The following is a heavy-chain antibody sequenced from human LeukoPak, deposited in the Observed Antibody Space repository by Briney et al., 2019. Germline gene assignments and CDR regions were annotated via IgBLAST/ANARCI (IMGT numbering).Heavy chain of an antibody. CDR2: ITSSSGTI. V-gene: IGHV3-48*04. CDR3: ARDEVATSGGYYYGMDV. CDR1: GFIVSSYS. J-gene: IGHJ6*02. D-gene: IGHD5-24*01. Sequence: SGGPLRLSCAASGFIVSSYSMNWVRKAPGKGLEWVSYITSSSGTIFYADSVKGRFTISRDNAKNSLYLQMNSLRAEDTAVYYCARDEVATSGGYYYGMDVWGQGTTVTVSS.